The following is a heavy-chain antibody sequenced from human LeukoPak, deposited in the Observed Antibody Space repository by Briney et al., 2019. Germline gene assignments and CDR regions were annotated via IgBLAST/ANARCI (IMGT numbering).Heavy chain of an antibody. J-gene: IGHJ4*02. D-gene: IGHD6-19*01. Sequence: GGSLTLSCAASGFTFSSYWMHWVRQAPGKGLVWVSRINSDESSTSYADSVKGRFTIPRDNAKNTLYLQMNSLRAEDTAVYYCARAPRYSSGWYFDYWGQGTLVTVSS. V-gene: IGHV3-74*01. CDR1: GFTFSSYW. CDR2: INSDESST. CDR3: ARAPRYSSGWYFDY.